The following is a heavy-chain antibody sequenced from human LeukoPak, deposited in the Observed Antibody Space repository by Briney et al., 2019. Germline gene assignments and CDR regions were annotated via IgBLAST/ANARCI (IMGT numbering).Heavy chain of an antibody. CDR2: LSYDGSNK. CDR3: ARVNYAFDY. Sequence: GGSLRLSCAASGFTFRSYGMHWVRQAPGNGLEWVAVLSYDGSNKYYADSVKGRFTISRDNSKNTLYLQMNSLRAEDTAVYYCARVNYAFDYWGQGTLVTVSS. CDR1: GFTFRSYG. J-gene: IGHJ4*02. V-gene: IGHV3-30*19. D-gene: IGHD2-2*01.